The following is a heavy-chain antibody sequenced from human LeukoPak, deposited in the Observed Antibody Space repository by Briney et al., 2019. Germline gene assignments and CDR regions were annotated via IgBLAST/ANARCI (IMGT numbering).Heavy chain of an antibody. V-gene: IGHV3-48*01. J-gene: IGHJ4*02. Sequence: GGSLRLSCAASGFTFSSYSMNWVRQAPGKGLEWVSYISSSSSTIYYADSVKGRFTISRDNAKNSLYLQMNSLRAEDTAVYYCARDRPYYYDSSGYYGGFDYFDYWGQGTLVTVSS. CDR3: ARDRPYYYDSSGYYGGFDYFDY. D-gene: IGHD3-22*01. CDR2: ISSSSSTI. CDR1: GFTFSSYS.